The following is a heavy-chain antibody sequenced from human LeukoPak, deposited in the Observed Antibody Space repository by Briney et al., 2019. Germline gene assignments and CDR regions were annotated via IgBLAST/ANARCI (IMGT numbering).Heavy chain of an antibody. CDR3: TKGDPYSGDT. J-gene: IGHJ5*02. D-gene: IGHD1-26*01. CDR2: IDNVGGT. CDR1: GFTVSNNH. Sequence: GGSLRLSCVASGFTVSNNHVSWVRQAPGKGLEWVSLIDNVGGTYYADSVKGRFTISRDNSKNTLYLQMNNLRVEDTAVYYCTKGDPYSGDTWGQGTLLTVSS. V-gene: IGHV3-53*01.